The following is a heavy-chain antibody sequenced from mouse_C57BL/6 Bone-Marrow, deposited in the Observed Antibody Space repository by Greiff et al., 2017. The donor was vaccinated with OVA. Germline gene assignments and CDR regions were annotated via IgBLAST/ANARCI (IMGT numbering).Heavy chain of an antibody. J-gene: IGHJ3*01. Sequence: EVKLQESGGDLVKPGGSLKLSCAASGFTFSSYGMSWVRQTPDKRLEWVATISSGGSYTYYPDSVKGRFTISRDNAKNTLYLQMSSLKSEDTAMYYCGRHGNYAFAYWGQGTLVTVSA. CDR2: ISSGGSYT. CDR3: GRHGNYAFAY. CDR1: GFTFSSYG. D-gene: IGHD2-1*01. V-gene: IGHV5-6*01.